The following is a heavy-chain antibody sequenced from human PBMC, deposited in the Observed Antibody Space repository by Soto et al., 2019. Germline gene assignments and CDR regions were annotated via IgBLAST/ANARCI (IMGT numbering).Heavy chain of an antibody. D-gene: IGHD2-2*01. CDR1: GFTFSSYA. CDR3: ARDSDIVVVPAAMRGLYYYYYMDV. V-gene: IGHV3-23*01. CDR2: ISGSGGST. J-gene: IGHJ6*03. Sequence: HPGGSLRLSCAASGFTFSSYAMSWVRQAPGKGLEWVSAISGSGGSTYYADSVKGRFTISRDNSKNTLYLQMNSLRAEDTAVYYCARDSDIVVVPAAMRGLYYYYYMDVWGKGTTVTVSS.